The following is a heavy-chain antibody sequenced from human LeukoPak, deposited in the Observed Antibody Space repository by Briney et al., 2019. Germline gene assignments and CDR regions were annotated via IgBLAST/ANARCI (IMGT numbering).Heavy chain of an antibody. CDR1: GHSFTSYW. CDR2: IYPGDSDT. CDR3: ASKGVVTATSYAFDI. J-gene: IGHJ3*02. Sequence: GESLKISCKGSGHSFTSYWIGWVRQMPGKGLEWMGIIYPGDSDTRYSPSFQGQVTISADKSISTAYLQWSSLKASDTAMYYCASKGVVTATSYAFDIWGQGTMVTVSS. V-gene: IGHV5-51*01. D-gene: IGHD2-21*02.